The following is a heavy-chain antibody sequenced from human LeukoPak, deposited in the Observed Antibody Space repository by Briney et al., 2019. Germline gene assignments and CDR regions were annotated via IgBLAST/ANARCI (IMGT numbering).Heavy chain of an antibody. CDR3: AKELPLGFGELDY. Sequence: PGRSLRLSCAASGFTFSSYGMHWVHQAPGKGLEGGAVIWYDGSNKYYAGSVKGRFTISRDNSKNTLYLQMNSLRAEDTAVYYCAKELPLGFGELDYWGQGTLVTVSS. CDR1: GFTFSSYG. CDR2: IWYDGSNK. D-gene: IGHD3-10*01. J-gene: IGHJ4*02. V-gene: IGHV3-33*06.